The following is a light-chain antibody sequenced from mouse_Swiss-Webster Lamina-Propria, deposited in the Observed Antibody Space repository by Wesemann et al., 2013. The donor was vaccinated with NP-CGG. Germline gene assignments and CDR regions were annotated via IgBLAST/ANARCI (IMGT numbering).Light chain of an antibody. CDR3: QQYNSYPLT. CDR1: QNVGTN. Sequence: QSQKFMSTSVGDRVSVTCKASQNVGTNVAWYQQKPGQSPKALIYSASYRYSGVPDRFTGSGSGTDSPLTISNVQSEDLAEYFCQQYNSYPLTFGAGTKLELK. J-gene: IGKJ5*01. CDR2: SAS. V-gene: IGKV6-15*01.